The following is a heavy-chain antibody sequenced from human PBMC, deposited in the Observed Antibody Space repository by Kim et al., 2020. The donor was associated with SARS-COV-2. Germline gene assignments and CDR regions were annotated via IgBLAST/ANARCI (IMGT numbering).Heavy chain of an antibody. CDR3: ARDPALWFGELSFDY. CDR2: IWYDGSNK. CDR1: GFTFSSYG. J-gene: IGHJ4*02. Sequence: GGSLRLSCAASGFTFSSYGMHWVRQAPGKGLVWVAVIWYDGSNKYYADSVKGRFTISRDNSKNTLYLQMNSLRAEDTAVYYCARDPALWFGELSFDYWGQGTLVTVSS. D-gene: IGHD3-10*01. V-gene: IGHV3-33*01.